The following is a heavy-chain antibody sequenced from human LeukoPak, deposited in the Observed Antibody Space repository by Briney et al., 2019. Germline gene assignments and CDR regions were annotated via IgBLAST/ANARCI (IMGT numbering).Heavy chain of an antibody. V-gene: IGHV1-2*06. CDR1: GYTFTGYY. J-gene: IGHJ6*02. CDR2: INPNSGGT. CDR3: ARMGTTVTTSYYYGMDV. D-gene: IGHD4-17*01. Sequence: ASVKVSCKASGYTFTGYYMHWVRQAPGQGLEWMGRINPNSGGTNYAQKFQGRVTMTRDTSISTAYMELSRLRSDDTAVYYCARMGTTVTTSYYYGMDVWGQGTTVTVSS.